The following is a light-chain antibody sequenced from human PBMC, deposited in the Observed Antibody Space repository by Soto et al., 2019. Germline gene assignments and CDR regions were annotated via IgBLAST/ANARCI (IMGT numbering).Light chain of an antibody. CDR3: QQYNNWLRT. CDR2: GAS. J-gene: IGKJ1*01. V-gene: IGKV3-15*01. CDR1: QRISTN. Sequence: EIVMTQSPATLSVSPGERATLSCRASQRISTNLAWYQQKPGQAPRLLIYGASTRATGIPARFSGSGSGTEFTLTISSLQSEDFAVYYCQQYNNWLRTFGQGTKVDIK.